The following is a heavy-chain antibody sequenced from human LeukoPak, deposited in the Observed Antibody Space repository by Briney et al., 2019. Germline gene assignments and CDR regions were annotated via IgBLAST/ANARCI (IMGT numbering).Heavy chain of an antibody. CDR2: TIPSFGTA. CDR3: ARVARRGIAVAGGKTSVYNWFDP. D-gene: IGHD6-19*01. Sequence: GASVKVSCKVSGYTLTELSMYWVRQAPGRGLEWMGGTIPSFGTANYAQKFQGRVTITADKSTSTAYMELSSLRSEDTAVYYCARVARRGIAVAGGKTSVYNWFDPWGQGTLVTVSS. J-gene: IGHJ5*02. V-gene: IGHV1-69*06. CDR1: GYTLTELS.